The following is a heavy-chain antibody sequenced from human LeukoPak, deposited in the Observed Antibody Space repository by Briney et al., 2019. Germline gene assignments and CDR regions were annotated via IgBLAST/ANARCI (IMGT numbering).Heavy chain of an antibody. J-gene: IGHJ4*02. V-gene: IGHV3-48*04. CDR3: AKDGGSGSPTPSYFDY. D-gene: IGHD3-10*01. CDR1: GFTFSSYS. Sequence: GGSLRLSCAASGFTFSSYSMNWVRQAPGKGLEWVSYISSSSSTIYYADSVKGRFTISRDNAKNSLYLQMNSLRAEDTALYYCAKDGGSGSPTPSYFDYWGQGTLVTVSS. CDR2: ISSSSSTI.